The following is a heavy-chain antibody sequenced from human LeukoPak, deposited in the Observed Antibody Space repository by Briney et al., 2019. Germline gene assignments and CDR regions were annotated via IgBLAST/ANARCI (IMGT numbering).Heavy chain of an antibody. CDR3: VKVYGAGIWTLEY. Sequence: GGSLRLSCSASGFTFSSYSMHWVRQAPEKGLEYVSAISSNGGTTYYADSVKGRFTISRDNSKNTLYLQMSSLRVEDTAVYYWVKVYGAGIWTLEYRAQGTLVTVSS. CDR2: ISSNGGTT. D-gene: IGHD3-10*01. CDR1: GFTFSSYS. V-gene: IGHV3-64D*06. J-gene: IGHJ4*02.